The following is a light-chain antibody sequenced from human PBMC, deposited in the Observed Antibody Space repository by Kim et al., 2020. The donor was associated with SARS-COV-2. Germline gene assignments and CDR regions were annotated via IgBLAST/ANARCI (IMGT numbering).Light chain of an antibody. CDR1: SLRSYY. CDR3: NSRDSSGNHLV. J-gene: IGLJ2*01. V-gene: IGLV3-19*01. Sequence: ALGQTVRITCQGDSLRSYYASWYQQKPVQALVLVIYSKNNRPSGIPDRFSGSSSGNTASLTITGAQAEDEADYYCNSRDSSGNHLVFGGGTQLTVL. CDR2: SKN.